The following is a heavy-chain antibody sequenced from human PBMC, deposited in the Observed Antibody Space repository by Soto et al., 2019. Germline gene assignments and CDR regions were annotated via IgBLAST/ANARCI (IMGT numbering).Heavy chain of an antibody. CDR1: GFTFSSYS. D-gene: IGHD3-16*01. J-gene: IGHJ6*02. CDR3: ACRNTLSSACSYYGMDV. Sequence: EVQLVESGGGLVKPGGSLRLSCAASGFTFSSYSMNWVRQAPGKGLEWVSSISSSSSYIYYADSVKGRFTISRDNAKNSLYLQMNSLRAEDTAVYYCACRNTLSSACSYYGMDVWGQGTTVTVSS. V-gene: IGHV3-21*01. CDR2: ISSSSSYI.